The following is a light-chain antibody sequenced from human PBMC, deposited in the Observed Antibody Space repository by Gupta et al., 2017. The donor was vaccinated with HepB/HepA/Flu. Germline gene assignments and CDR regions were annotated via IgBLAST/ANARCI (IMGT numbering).Light chain of an antibody. Sequence: IVLTQSPDSLAVSLGERATINCKSSQSVLYSSNNKNYLAWYQQKPGQPPKLLIYWASTRESGVPDRFSGSGSGTDFTLTISSLQAEDVAVYYCQQYYSTPRTFGQGTKVEI. CDR2: WAS. V-gene: IGKV4-1*01. CDR1: QSVLYSSNNKNY. CDR3: QQYYSTPRT. J-gene: IGKJ1*01.